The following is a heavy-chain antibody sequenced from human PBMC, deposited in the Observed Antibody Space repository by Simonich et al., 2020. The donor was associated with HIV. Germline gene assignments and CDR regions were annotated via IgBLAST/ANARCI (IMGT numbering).Heavy chain of an antibody. CDR2: IYYSGST. V-gene: IGHV4-39*01. CDR1: GGSITRSSYY. Sequence: QLQLQESGPGLVKPSETLSLTCTVSGGSITRSSYYWGWIRQPPGKGLEWIASIYYSGSTDSNPSLKRRVTISVDTSKNHLSLNLSSVTAADTAVYYCARQGSSGPYYYYMDLWGTGTKVTVSS. J-gene: IGHJ6*03. D-gene: IGHD3-22*01. CDR3: ARQGSSGPYYYYMDL.